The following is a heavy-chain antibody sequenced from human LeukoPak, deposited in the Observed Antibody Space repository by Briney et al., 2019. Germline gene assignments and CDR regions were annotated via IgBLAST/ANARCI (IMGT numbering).Heavy chain of an antibody. CDR1: GFTFSSSA. CDR2: ISPSGDNT. V-gene: IGHV3-23*01. Sequence: GGSLRLSCAASGFTFSSSAMSWVRQAPGKGLGWVSTISPSGDNTYYADSVKGRFTISRDNSKNTLYLQMNSLRAEDTAVYYCAKGNVVNWFDPWGQGTLVTVSS. CDR3: AKGNVVNWFDP. J-gene: IGHJ5*02. D-gene: IGHD2-15*01.